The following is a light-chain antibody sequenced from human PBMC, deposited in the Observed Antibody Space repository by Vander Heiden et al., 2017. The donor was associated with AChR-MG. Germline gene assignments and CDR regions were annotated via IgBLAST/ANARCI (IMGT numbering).Light chain of an antibody. CDR2: QDT. V-gene: IGLV3-1*01. J-gene: IGLJ2*01. CDR1: KLGDKY. CDR3: QAWDSSTVV. Sequence: SYTLTQPISVSVSPGQTASITCSGDKLGDKYACWYQQKPGQSPVLVIYQDTKRPSGIPERFSGSNSGNTATLTIGGTQAMDEADYYCQAWDSSTVVFGGGTKL.